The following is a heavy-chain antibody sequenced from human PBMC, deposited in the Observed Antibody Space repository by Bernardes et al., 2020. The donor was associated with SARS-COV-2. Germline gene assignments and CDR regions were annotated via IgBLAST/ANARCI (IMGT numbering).Heavy chain of an antibody. D-gene: IGHD4-17*01. CDR2: ISAYNGNT. J-gene: IGHJ3*01. CDR3: ARSETYADAFDV. Sequence: ASVKVSCKASGYTFTSYGISWVRQAPGQGLEGMGWISAYNGNTNHAQKLQGRVTSTADESTNTAFMDLSSLRSEETAGYYCARSETYADAFDVWGQGTMVTVSS. CDR1: GYTFTSYG. V-gene: IGHV1-18*01.